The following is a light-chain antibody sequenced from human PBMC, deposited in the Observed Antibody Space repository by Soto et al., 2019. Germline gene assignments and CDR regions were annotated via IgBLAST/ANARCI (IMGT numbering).Light chain of an antibody. J-gene: IGLJ1*01. CDR3: SSYTSGSSHYV. V-gene: IGLV2-14*01. CDR1: SSDVGGYNY. CDR2: EVS. Sequence: QSALTQTASVSGSPGQSITISCTGTSSDVGGYNYVSWYQQHPGKAPKLMIYEVSNRPSGVSNRFSGSKSGNTASLTISGLQAEDEADYYCSSYTSGSSHYVFGTGTKVTVL.